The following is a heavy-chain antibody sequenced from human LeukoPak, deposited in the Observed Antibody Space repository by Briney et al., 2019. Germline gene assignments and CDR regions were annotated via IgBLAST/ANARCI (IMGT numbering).Heavy chain of an antibody. CDR1: GGSISSSSYY. Sequence: PSETLSLTCTVFGGSISSSSYYWGWIRQPPGKELEWIGNIDYSGSVYYNPSLKSRITISADTSRNQFSLKLSSVTAADTAVYYCASYGDYPYYFDYWGQGTLVTVSS. J-gene: IGHJ4*02. V-gene: IGHV4-39*07. CDR2: IDYSGSV. CDR3: ASYGDYPYYFDY. D-gene: IGHD4-17*01.